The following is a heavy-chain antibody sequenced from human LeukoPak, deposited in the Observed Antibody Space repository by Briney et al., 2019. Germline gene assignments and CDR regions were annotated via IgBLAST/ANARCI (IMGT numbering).Heavy chain of an antibody. CDR1: GGSIRSYY. V-gene: IGHV4-4*07. J-gene: IGHJ4*02. Sequence: SETLSLTCTVSGGSIRSYYWSWVRQPAGKGLEWIGRISSSGSTDYNPSLKSRVTMSVDTSKNQFSLRLLSVTAADTAVYYCAREGRGSTPGYWGQGTLVTVSS. D-gene: IGHD2-15*01. CDR3: AREGRGSTPGY. CDR2: ISSSGST.